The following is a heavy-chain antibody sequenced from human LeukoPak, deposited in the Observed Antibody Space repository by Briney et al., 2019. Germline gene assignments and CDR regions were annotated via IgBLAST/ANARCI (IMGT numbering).Heavy chain of an antibody. J-gene: IGHJ4*02. D-gene: IGHD5-18*01. CDR3: ARDRYSYGYSDY. CDR1: GFTFSSYA. V-gene: IGHV3-30*04. Sequence: GRSLRLSCAASGFTFSSYAMHWVRQAPGKGLEWVAVISCDGSNKYYADSVKGRFTIPRDNSKNTLYLQMNSLRAEDTAVYYCARDRYSYGYSDYWGQGTLVTVSS. CDR2: ISCDGSNK.